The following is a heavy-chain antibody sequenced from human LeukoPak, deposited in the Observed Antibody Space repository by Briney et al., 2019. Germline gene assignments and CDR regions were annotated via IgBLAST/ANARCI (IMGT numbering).Heavy chain of an antibody. CDR1: GFTFTNYW. D-gene: IGHD2-2*02. V-gene: IGHV3-7*01. CDR2: IKQDGSEK. CDR3: ARGPIPDY. J-gene: IGHJ4*02. Sequence: GGSLRLSCEASGFTFTNYWMSWVRQPPGKGLEWVANIKQDGSEKDYVDSMKGRFTISRDNAKNSLSLQMNSLRVEDTAMYYCARGPIPDYWGQGTLVTVSS.